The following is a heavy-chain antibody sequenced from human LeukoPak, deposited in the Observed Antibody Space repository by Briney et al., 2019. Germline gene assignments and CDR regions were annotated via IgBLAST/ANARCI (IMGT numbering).Heavy chain of an antibody. D-gene: IGHD3-10*01. CDR1: GGSISSGGYS. CDR2: IYHSGST. V-gene: IGHV4-30-2*01. J-gene: IGHJ5*02. CDR3: ARSPLMVRGANWFDP. Sequence: SQTLSLTCAVSGGSISSGGYSWSWIRQPPGKGLEWIGYIYHSGSTYYNPSLKSRVTISVDRSKNQFSLELSSVTAANTAVYYCARSPLMVRGANWFDPWGQGTLVTVSP.